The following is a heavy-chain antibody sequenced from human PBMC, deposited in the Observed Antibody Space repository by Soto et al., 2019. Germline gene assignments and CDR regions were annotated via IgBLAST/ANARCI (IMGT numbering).Heavy chain of an antibody. CDR3: ARRYTQWFGSIDAFDI. J-gene: IGHJ3*02. D-gene: IGHD3-10*01. Sequence: QVQLVQSGAEVKKPGASVKVSCKASGYTFTSYDINWVRQATGQGLEWMGWMNPNSGNTGYAQKFQGRVTMTRNTSISTAYMELSSLRSEDTAVYYCARRYTQWFGSIDAFDIWGQGTMVTVSS. CDR2: MNPNSGNT. V-gene: IGHV1-8*01. CDR1: GYTFTSYD.